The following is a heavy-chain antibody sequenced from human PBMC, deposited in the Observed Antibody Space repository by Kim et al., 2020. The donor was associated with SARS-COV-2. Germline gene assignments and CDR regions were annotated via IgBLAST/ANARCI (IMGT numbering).Heavy chain of an antibody. D-gene: IGHD6-19*01. CDR3: ARQKGSSNCFNS. J-gene: IGHJ5*01. Sequence: GGSLRLSCAASGFAFSNYWMHWVRQGPGQGLEWVSFINADESRSTSADSVKGRTTISRNNVKSTVYLEMNSMRPEDTAIYYCARQKGSSNCFNSWGQGTLVTVSS. CDR1: GFAFSNYW. V-gene: IGHV3-74*03. CDR2: INADESRS.